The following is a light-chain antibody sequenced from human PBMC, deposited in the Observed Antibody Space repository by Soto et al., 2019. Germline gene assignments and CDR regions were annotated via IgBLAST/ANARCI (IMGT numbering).Light chain of an antibody. CDR2: GAS. J-gene: IGKJ1*01. CDR3: QQYGSLWT. V-gene: IGKV3-20*01. CDR1: QSVSSSY. Sequence: EIVLTPSPGTLSLSPGERATLSCRASQSVSSSYLAWYQQKPGQAPRLLIYGASSRATGIPDRFSGSGSGTDFTLTISRLEPEDFAVYYCQQYGSLWTFGQGTKVDIK.